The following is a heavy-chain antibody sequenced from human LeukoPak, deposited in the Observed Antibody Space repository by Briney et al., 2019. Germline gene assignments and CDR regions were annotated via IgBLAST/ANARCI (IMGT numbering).Heavy chain of an antibody. CDR3: AEDGGVAGTFRAFDY. D-gene: IGHD6-19*01. V-gene: IGHV3-23*01. CDR2: ISGSGGDT. Sequence: RGSLRLSCAASGFTFSSYAMSWVRQAPGKGLEWVSLISGSGGDTYYADSVKGRFTISSDNSKNTLYLQMSSLRAEDTAIYYCAEDGGVAGTFRAFDYWGQGTLVTVSS. J-gene: IGHJ4*02. CDR1: GFTFSSYA.